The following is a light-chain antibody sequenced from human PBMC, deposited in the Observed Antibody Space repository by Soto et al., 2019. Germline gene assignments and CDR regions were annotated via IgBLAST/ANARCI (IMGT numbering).Light chain of an antibody. CDR3: QSFDSSLSGSI. V-gene: IGLV1-40*01. CDR1: SSNIGAGYD. CDR2: GNS. J-gene: IGLJ2*01. Sequence: QSVLTQPPSVSGAPGQRVTISFTGSSSNIGAGYDVHWYQQLPGTAPKLLIYGNSNRPSAVPDRFSGSKSGASASLAITGLQAEDEADYYCQSFDSSLSGSIFGGGTKLTVL.